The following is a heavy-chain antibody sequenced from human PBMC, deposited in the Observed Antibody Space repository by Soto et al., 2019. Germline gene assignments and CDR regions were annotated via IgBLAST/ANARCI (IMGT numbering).Heavy chain of an antibody. Sequence: GAPVEVSCEDSGEGFTSYARRWVRQAPGQRLEWMGWINAGNGNTKYSQKFQGRVTITRDTSASTAYMELSSLRSEDTAVYYCARGLAPYYFDYWGQGTLVTVSS. CDR3: ARGLAPYYFDY. CDR2: INAGNGNT. D-gene: IGHD6-19*01. CDR1: GEGFTSYA. V-gene: IGHV1-3*01. J-gene: IGHJ4*02.